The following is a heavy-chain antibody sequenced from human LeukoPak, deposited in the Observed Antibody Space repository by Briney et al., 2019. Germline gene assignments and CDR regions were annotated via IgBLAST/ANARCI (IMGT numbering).Heavy chain of an antibody. V-gene: IGHV1-18*01. J-gene: IGHJ4*02. CDR3: ARSFARDSDILTGYYIGDY. D-gene: IGHD3-9*01. CDR2: VSAYDGNT. CDR1: GYTFTNSG. Sequence: GASVKVSCKASGYTFTNSGISWARQAPGQGLEWMGWVSAYDGNTNYAQKLQGRLTMTTDRSTSTAYMELRSLRSDDTAMYYCARSFARDSDILTGYYIGDYWGQGTLVTVSS.